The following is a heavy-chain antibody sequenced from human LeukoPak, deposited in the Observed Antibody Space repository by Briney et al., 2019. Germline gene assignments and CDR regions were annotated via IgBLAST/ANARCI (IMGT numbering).Heavy chain of an antibody. J-gene: IGHJ6*03. CDR3: ARDVRGGYSYGYDYMDV. CDR1: GFTFRSYW. Sequence: PGGSLRLSCAASGFTFRSYWMSWVRQAPGKGLEWVANIKQDGSEKYYVDSVKGRFTISRDNAKNSLYLQMNSLRAEDTAVYYCARDVRGGYSYGYDYMDVWGKGTTVTVSS. CDR2: IKQDGSEK. V-gene: IGHV3-7*01. D-gene: IGHD5-18*01.